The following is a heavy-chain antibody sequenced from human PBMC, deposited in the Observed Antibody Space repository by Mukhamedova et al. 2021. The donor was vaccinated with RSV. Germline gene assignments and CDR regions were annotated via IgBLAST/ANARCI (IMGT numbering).Heavy chain of an antibody. V-gene: IGHV3-9*01. Sequence: DSVKGRFTISRDNAKNSLYLQMNSLRAEDTALYYCAKGRALADPIAYWGQVTLVTFSS. D-gene: IGHD6-19*01. J-gene: IGHJ4*02. CDR3: AKGRALADPIAY.